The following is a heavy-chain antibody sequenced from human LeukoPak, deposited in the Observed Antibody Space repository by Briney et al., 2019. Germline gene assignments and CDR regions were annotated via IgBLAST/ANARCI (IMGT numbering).Heavy chain of an antibody. CDR1: GFTFSSYA. Sequence: GGSLRLSCAASGFTFSSYAMHWVRQAPGKGLEYVSAISSNGGSTYYANSVKGRFTISRDNSKKTLYLQMGSLRAEDMAVYYCARAPDIVAPIDYWGQGTLVTVSS. J-gene: IGHJ4*02. CDR2: ISSNGGST. CDR3: ARAPDIVAPIDY. V-gene: IGHV3-64*01. D-gene: IGHD5-12*01.